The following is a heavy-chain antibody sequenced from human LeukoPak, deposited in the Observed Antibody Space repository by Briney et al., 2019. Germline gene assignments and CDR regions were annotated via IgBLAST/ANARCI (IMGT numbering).Heavy chain of an antibody. J-gene: IGHJ4*02. CDR1: GFTFSRHG. CDR2: ISYDGSNK. D-gene: IGHD3-22*01. CDR3: AKDGPPYYYDSSGLLDY. Sequence: PGGSLRLSCAASGFTFSRHGMYWVRQAPAKGLEWVAVISYDGSNKYYADSVKGRFTISRDNSKNMLYLQMNSLRVEDTAVYYCAKDGPPYYYDSSGLLDYWGQGTLVTVSS. V-gene: IGHV3-30*18.